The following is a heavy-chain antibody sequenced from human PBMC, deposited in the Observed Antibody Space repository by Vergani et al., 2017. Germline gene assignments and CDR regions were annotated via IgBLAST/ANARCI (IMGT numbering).Heavy chain of an antibody. CDR2: IRYDGTKR. CDR1: GFTFRIYG. D-gene: IGHD1-26*01. J-gene: IGHJ4*02. CDR3: ARPPGSYIPYFDY. Sequence: QVQLVESGGGVVQPGGSLRLSCIASGFTFRIYGMHWVRQAPGKGLEWVAFIRYDGTKRFYGDSVKGRFTISRDNSQTTVFLQMNSLRADDSAVYYCARPPGSYIPYFDYWGQGTLVTVSS. V-gene: IGHV3-30*02.